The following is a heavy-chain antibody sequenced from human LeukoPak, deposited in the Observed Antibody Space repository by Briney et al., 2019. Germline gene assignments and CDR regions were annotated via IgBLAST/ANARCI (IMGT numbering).Heavy chain of an antibody. Sequence: ASVKVSCTASGYTFTTYDINWVRQATGQGLEWMGWMNPNSGNTGYAQKFQGRVTMTRNTSISTAYMEVSSLTSEDTAVYYCARGRGGGTYYYSDYWGQGTLVTVSS. CDR1: GYTFTTYD. D-gene: IGHD1-26*01. V-gene: IGHV1-8*01. J-gene: IGHJ4*02. CDR3: ARGRGGGTYYYSDY. CDR2: MNPNSGNT.